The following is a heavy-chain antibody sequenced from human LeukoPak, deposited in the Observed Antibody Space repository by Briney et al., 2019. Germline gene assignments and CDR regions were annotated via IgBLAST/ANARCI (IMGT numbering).Heavy chain of an antibody. CDR2: MNPNSGNT. J-gene: IGHJ4*02. D-gene: IGHD1-20*01. Sequence: ASVKVSCKASGYTFTSYDINWVRQATGQWLEWMGWMNPNSGNTGYAQKFQGRVTMTRNTSISTAYMELSSLRSEDTAVYYCARVPADYNWNDVAFDYWGQGTLVTVSS. V-gene: IGHV1-8*01. CDR1: GYTFTSYD. CDR3: ARVPADYNWNDVAFDY.